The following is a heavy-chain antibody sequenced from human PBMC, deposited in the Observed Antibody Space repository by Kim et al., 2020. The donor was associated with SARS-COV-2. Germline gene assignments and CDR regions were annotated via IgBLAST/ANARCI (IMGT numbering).Heavy chain of an antibody. Sequence: SLKSRVTISVDTSRNQFSLKLSSVTAADTAVYYCAREDYDILTGYAYFDSWGQGTLVTVSS. V-gene: IGHV4-59*01. CDR3: AREDYDILTGYAYFDS. D-gene: IGHD3-9*01. J-gene: IGHJ4*02.